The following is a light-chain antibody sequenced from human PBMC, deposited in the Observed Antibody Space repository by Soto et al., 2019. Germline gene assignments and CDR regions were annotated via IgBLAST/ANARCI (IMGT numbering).Light chain of an antibody. J-gene: IGKJ1*01. Sequence: DIQMTQSPSTLSAAGRERVTITCRASQTISSWLAWFQRRPGRAPKFLIYKASTLKSGVPSRFSGSGSGTEFTLTISSLQPDDFATYYCQHYNSYSEAFGQGTKVDI. V-gene: IGKV1-5*03. CDR3: QHYNSYSEA. CDR2: KAS. CDR1: QTISSW.